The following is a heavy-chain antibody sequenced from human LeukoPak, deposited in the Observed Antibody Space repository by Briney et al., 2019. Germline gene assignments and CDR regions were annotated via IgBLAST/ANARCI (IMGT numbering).Heavy chain of an antibody. CDR3: AKVGYCSSTSCYFGAFDI. CDR1: GFTFDDYA. V-gene: IGHV3-9*03. Sequence: GRSLRLSCAASGFTFDDYAMHWVRQAPGKGLEWVSGISWNSGSIGYADSVKGRFTISRDNAKNSLYLQMNSLRAEDMALYCCAKVGYCSSTSCYFGAFDIWGQGTMVTVSS. J-gene: IGHJ3*02. D-gene: IGHD2-2*01. CDR2: ISWNSGSI.